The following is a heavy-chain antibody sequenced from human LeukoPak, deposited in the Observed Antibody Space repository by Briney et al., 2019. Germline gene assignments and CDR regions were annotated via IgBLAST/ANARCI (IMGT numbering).Heavy chain of an antibody. CDR2: IIPIFGTA. D-gene: IGHD2-2*01. J-gene: IGHJ4*02. V-gene: IGHV1-69*13. CDR3: ARGVVPAAPAPRGGLDY. Sequence: ASVKVSCKASGGTFSSYAISWVRQAPGQGLEWMGGIIPIFGTANYAQKFQGRVTITADESTSTAYMELSSLRSEDTAVYYCARGVVPAAPAPRGGLDYWGQGTLVTVSS. CDR1: GGTFSSYA.